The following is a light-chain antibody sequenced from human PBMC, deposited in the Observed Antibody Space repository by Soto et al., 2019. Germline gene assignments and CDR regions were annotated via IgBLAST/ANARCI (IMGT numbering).Light chain of an antibody. V-gene: IGKV3-11*01. CDR1: QSVSDF. CDR3: QQRSNWPIFT. Sequence: EIGLTQSPGTLSLFPGERATLSARAIQSVSDFLAWYQQKPGQAPRLLSYDAAKRAPGIPARFSGSGSGTDFTLTISSLEPEDSAVYYCQQRSNWPIFTFGPGTKV. J-gene: IGKJ3*01. CDR2: DAA.